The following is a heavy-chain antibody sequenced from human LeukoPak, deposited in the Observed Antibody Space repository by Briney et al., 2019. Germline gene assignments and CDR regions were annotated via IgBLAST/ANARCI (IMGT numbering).Heavy chain of an antibody. CDR2: ISGSGGST. CDR1: GFTFSSYG. V-gene: IGHV3-23*01. J-gene: IGHJ4*02. D-gene: IGHD2/OR15-2a*01. CDR3: AKGNRGSSPYYFDY. Sequence: PGGSLRLSCVASGFTFSSYGMTWVRQPPGKGLEWVSGISGSGGSTYYADSVKGRFTISRDNSKNTLYLQMNSLRAEDTALYYCAKGNRGSSPYYFDYWGQGTLVTVSS.